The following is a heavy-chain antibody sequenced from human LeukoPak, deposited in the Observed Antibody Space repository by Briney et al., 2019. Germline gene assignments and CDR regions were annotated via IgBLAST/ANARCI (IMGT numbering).Heavy chain of an antibody. CDR2: IYSGGST. D-gene: IGHD2-15*01. Sequence: GGSLRLSCTASGFTFNSNYMSWVRQAPGKGLEWVSVIYSGGSTYYSDSVKGRFTISRDNSKNTLYLQMNSLRDEDTAVYYCARENRYCSGGSCSIYDYWGQGTLVTVS. CDR3: ARENRYCSGGSCSIYDY. V-gene: IGHV3-53*01. CDR1: GFTFNSNY. J-gene: IGHJ4*02.